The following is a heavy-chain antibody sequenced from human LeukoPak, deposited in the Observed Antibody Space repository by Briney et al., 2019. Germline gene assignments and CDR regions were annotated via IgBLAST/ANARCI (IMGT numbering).Heavy chain of an antibody. CDR3: AKTSGYTYANKNDY. J-gene: IGHJ4*02. D-gene: IGHD2-8*01. CDR1: GFTFSTYA. CDR2: ISGNGGDT. Sequence: GGSLRLSCGASGFTFSTYAMTWVRQAPGKGLEWVSSISGNGGDTYNADSVKGRFTISRDNSKNTLFLQMNSLRVEDTAVYYCAKTSGYTYANKNDYWGQGTLVTVSS. V-gene: IGHV3-23*01.